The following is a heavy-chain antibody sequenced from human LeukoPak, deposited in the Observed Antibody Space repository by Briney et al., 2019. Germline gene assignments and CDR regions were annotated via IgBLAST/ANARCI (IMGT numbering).Heavy chain of an antibody. CDR3: ARGRGWGYCSSTSCYNPHFDY. D-gene: IGHD2-2*02. J-gene: IGHJ4*02. V-gene: IGHV4-34*01. CDR2: INHSGST. CDR1: GGSFSGYY. Sequence: SETLSLTCAVYGGSFSGYYWSWIRQPPGKGLEWIGEINHSGSTNYNPSLKSRVTISVDTSKNQFSLKLSSVTAADTAVYYCARGRGWGYCSSTSCYNPHFDYWGQGTLVTVSS.